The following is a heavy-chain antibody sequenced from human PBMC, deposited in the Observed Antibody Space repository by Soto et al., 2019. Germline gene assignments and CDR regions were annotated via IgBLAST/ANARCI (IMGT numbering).Heavy chain of an antibody. CDR3: ARSLDTTGYFNY. D-gene: IGHD3-22*01. J-gene: IGHJ4*02. Sequence: QVQLVQSGAEVKKPGSSVRVSCKASGGTFSNXXXXWXRQAPGQGLEWMGGIIPIFGPANYAHKFQGRVTITADESTSTFYMELSSLRSEDTAVYYCARSLDTTGYFNYWGQGTQVTVSS. CDR2: IIPIFGPA. CDR1: GGTFSNXX. V-gene: IGHV1-69*01.